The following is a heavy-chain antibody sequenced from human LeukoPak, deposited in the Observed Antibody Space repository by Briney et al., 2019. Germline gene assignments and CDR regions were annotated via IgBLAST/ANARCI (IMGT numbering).Heavy chain of an antibody. CDR3: ARARSARYYYYYGMDV. J-gene: IGHJ6*02. CDR1: GGSISSYY. CDR2: IYYSGST. V-gene: IGHV4-59*01. D-gene: IGHD3-16*02. Sequence: SETLSLTCTVSGGSISSYYWSWIRQPPGKGLEWIGYIYYSGSTNYNPSLESRVTISVDTSKNQFSLKLSSVTAADTAVYYCARARSARYYYYYGMDVWGQGTTVTVSS.